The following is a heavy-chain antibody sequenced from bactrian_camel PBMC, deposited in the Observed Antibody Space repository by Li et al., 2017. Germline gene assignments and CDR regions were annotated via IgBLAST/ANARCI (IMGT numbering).Heavy chain of an antibody. D-gene: IGHD2*01. CDR3: AARTDSDCGIWHLATAGYFRY. J-gene: IGHJ4*01. CDR2: SSTGGST. V-gene: IGHV3S53*01. CDR1: GWRTRPVC. Sequence: HVQLVESGGGSVQAGGSLRLSCAASGWRTRPVCMGWFRQAPGNAREGIATSSTGGSTNYADSVKGRFTISRDNAETTLYLQMNSLKPEDTGVYYCAARTDSDCGIWHLATAGYFRYWGQGTQVTVS.